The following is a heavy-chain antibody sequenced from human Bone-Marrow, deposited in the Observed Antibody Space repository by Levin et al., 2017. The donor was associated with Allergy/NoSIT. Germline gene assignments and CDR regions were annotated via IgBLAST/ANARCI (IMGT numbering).Heavy chain of an antibody. CDR3: ARGIRNQLFSDS. V-gene: IGHV1-8*01. CDR1: GYSFADYD. D-gene: IGHD1-14*01. CDR2: VNPNSGRT. Sequence: ASVKVSCRASGYSFADYDVNWVRQATGQGLEYMGWVNPNSGRTNYTPKFRGRVAMTTDPSINTAYMELSSLRSEDTAVYYCARGIRNQLFSDSWGQGTLVTVSS. J-gene: IGHJ4*02.